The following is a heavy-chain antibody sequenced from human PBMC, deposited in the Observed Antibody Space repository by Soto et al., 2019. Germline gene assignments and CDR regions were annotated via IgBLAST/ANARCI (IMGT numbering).Heavy chain of an antibody. CDR2: IDPSDSYT. CDR1: GYSFTSYW. Sequence: HGESLKISCKGSGYSFTSYWISWVRQMPGKGLEWMGRIDPSDSYTNYSPSFQGHVTISADKSISTAYLQWSSLKASDTAMYYCARNGPWELTSGWRFDSWGQGTLVTVSS. D-gene: IGHD6-19*01. J-gene: IGHJ4*02. V-gene: IGHV5-10-1*01. CDR3: ARNGPWELTSGWRFDS.